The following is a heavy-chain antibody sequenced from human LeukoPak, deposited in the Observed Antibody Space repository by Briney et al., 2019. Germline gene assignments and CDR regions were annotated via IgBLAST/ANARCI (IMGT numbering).Heavy chain of an antibody. CDR2: INPNSGGT. CDR1: GYTFTGYY. D-gene: IGHD6-19*01. CDR3: ARVTVHSSAGTGDY. V-gene: IGHV1-2*02. J-gene: IGHJ4*02. Sequence: GASVKVSCKASGYTFTGYYMHWVRQAPGQGLEWMGWINPNSGGTNYAQKFQGRVTMTRDTSISTAYMELSRLRSDDTAVYYCARVTVHSSAGTGDYWGQGTLVTVSS.